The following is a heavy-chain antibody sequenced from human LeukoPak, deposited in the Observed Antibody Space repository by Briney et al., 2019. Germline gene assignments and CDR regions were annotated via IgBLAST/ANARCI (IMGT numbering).Heavy chain of an antibody. CDR2: MNPNSGNT. V-gene: IGHV1-8*03. D-gene: IGHD3-10*01. CDR3: ARLQYSFLYGSGSYGVDY. Sequence: ASVKVSCKASGYTFTSYDINWVRQATGQGLEWMGWMNPNSGNTGYAQKFQGRVTITRNTSISTAYMELSSLRSEDTAVYYCARLQYSFLYGSGSYGVDYWGPGTLVTVSS. J-gene: IGHJ4*02. CDR1: GYTFTSYD.